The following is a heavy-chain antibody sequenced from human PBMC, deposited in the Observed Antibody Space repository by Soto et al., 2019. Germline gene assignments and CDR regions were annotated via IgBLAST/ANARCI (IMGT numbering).Heavy chain of an antibody. J-gene: IGHJ4*02. CDR2: IYHSGST. CDR3: ARASTTVTTLDY. Sequence: PSETLSLTFAVSGCSTSSGGYSGSWIRQPPGKGLEWIGYIYHSGSTYYNPSLKSRVTISVDRSKNQFSLKLSSVTAADTAVYYCARASTTVTTLDYWGQGTLVTVSS. V-gene: IGHV4-30-2*01. D-gene: IGHD4-17*01. CDR1: GCSTSSGGYS.